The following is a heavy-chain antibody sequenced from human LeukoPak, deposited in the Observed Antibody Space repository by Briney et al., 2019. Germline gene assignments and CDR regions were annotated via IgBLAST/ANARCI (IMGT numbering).Heavy chain of an antibody. V-gene: IGHV3-53*01. CDR2: IYSGGGT. CDR3: AKELTLLDYGRGYYYYGLDV. Sequence: GGSLRLSCAASGSTVSSNYMSWVRQAPGKGLEWVSVIYSGGGTYYADSVKGRFTISRDNSRNTLYLQMNSLSADDTAVYHCAKELTLLDYGRGYYYYGLDVWGQGTTLTVSS. D-gene: IGHD4-17*01. J-gene: IGHJ6*02. CDR1: GSTVSSNY.